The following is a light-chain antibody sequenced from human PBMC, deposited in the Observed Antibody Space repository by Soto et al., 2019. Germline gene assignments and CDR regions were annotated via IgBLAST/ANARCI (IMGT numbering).Light chain of an antibody. Sequence: QLVLTQPPSASGTPGQRVTMSCSGSSSNIGINAVNWYQHLPGTAPKLLIYTNNQRPSGVPDRFSGSKSGTSASLAISGLQSEDEADYYCAAWDDSLNGVVFGGGTKLTVL. CDR3: AAWDDSLNGVV. J-gene: IGLJ2*01. V-gene: IGLV1-44*01. CDR1: SSNIGINA. CDR2: TNN.